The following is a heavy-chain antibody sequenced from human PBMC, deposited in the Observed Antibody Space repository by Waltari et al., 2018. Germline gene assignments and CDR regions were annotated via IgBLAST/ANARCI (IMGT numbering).Heavy chain of an antibody. CDR3: ARGATVTSPHYYYMDV. J-gene: IGHJ6*03. CDR2: IYPSGIT. V-gene: IGHV4-38-2*01. CDR1: GYSTSSGSY. D-gene: IGHD4-17*01. Sequence: QVQLQESGPGLVKPSETLSLTCAVSGYSTSSGSYWGWIRQPPGKGLEWIGSIYPSGITYYNPSLKSRVTISVDTSKNQFSLKLSSVTAADTAVYYCARGATVTSPHYYYMDVWGKGTTVTVSS.